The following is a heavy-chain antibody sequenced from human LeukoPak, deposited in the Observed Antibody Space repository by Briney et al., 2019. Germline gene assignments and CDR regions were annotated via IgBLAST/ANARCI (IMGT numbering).Heavy chain of an antibody. CDR3: ARDYYGSGSSDY. CDR2: ISYDGSNK. Sequence: GRSLRLSCAASGFTFSSYAMHWVRQAPGKGLEWVAVISYDGSNKYYADSVKGRFTISRDNSKNTLYLQMNSLRAEDTAVYHCARDYYGSGSSDYWGQGTLVTVSS. V-gene: IGHV3-30*04. D-gene: IGHD3-10*01. J-gene: IGHJ4*02. CDR1: GFTFSSYA.